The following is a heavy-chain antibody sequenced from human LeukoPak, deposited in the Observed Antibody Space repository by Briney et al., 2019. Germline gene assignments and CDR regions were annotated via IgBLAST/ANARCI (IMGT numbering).Heavy chain of an antibody. CDR1: GVSISSSNYY. V-gene: IGHV4-39*01. Sequence: SETLSLTCIVSGVSISSSNYYWGWVRQPPGKGLEWIGNIYSSGSTYYNSSLKSRVTISIDTSDNQVSLKMSSMTAADTAVYYCAKSDGYGLIDSWGQGTLVTVSS. J-gene: IGHJ5*01. CDR2: IYSSGST. D-gene: IGHD2-21*02. CDR3: AKSDGYGLIDS.